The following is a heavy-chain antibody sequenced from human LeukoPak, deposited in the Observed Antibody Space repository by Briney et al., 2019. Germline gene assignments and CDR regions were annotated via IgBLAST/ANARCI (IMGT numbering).Heavy chain of an antibody. CDR1: GGTFRTFA. CDR3: GLSGNYYYYYMGV. V-gene: IGHV1-69*13. CDR2: IIPIFGIP. Sequence: SVKVSCKASGGTFRTFAISWVRQAPGQGLEWMGGIIPIFGIPDSAQKFQGRLTITADESTTTAYMELSSLRSDDTAIYYCGLSGNYYYYYMGVWGKGTTVTISS. J-gene: IGHJ6*03. D-gene: IGHD6-25*01.